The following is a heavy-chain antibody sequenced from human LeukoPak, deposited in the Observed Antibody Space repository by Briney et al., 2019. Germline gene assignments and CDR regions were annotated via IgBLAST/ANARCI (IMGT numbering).Heavy chain of an antibody. CDR1: GFIFSTYT. CDR3: ARGGFRDYGGNVEY. D-gene: IGHD4-23*01. Sequence: GGSLRLSCAASGFIFSTYTMNWVRQAPGEGLEWVSPIDRSANYIYYADSMKGRFTISRDKAERSLSLPMNNLRAEGTAVYYCARGGFRDYGGNVEYWGQGTLVTVSS. J-gene: IGHJ4*02. CDR2: IDRSANYI. V-gene: IGHV3-21*01.